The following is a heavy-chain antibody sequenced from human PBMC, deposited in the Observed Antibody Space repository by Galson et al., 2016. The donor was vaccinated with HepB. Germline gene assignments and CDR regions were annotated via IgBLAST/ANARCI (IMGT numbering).Heavy chain of an antibody. V-gene: IGHV3-30-3*01. CDR2: LMHVGGEK. Sequence: SLRLSCAAPGSSLSSYGMQWVRQAPGKGLEWVPVLMHVGGEKDYGDSVKGRFTISRDDSKNTLHLQMNSLRGDDTAVYYCARGYYNAMDVWGQGATVTVSS. CDR3: ARGYYNAMDV. CDR1: GSSLSSYG. J-gene: IGHJ6*02.